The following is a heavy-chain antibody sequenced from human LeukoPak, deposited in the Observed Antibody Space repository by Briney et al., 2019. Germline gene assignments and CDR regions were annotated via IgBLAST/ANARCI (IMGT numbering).Heavy chain of an antibody. V-gene: IGHV3-53*01. D-gene: IGHD1-1*01. J-gene: IGHJ4*02. CDR2: IYSGGNT. CDR1: GVTLSSNY. Sequence: VGSLRLSCAAPGVTLSSNYMCSGRQAPREGRWYVSVIYSGGNTYYAGSVKGRFTISRDNSKNTVYLQMNSLRAEDTAVFYCARLVATTGRLYFDYWGQGTLVTVSS. CDR3: ARLVATTGRLYFDY.